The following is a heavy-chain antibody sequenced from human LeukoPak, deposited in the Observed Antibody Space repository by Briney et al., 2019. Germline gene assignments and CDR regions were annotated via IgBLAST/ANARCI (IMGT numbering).Heavy chain of an antibody. V-gene: IGHV3-23*01. CDR2: ISGSGGST. D-gene: IGHD2-21*01. Sequence: PGGSLRLSCAASGFTFSSYAMSWVRQAPGKGLEWVSAISGSGGSTYYADSVKGRFTISRDNSKNTLYLQMNSLRAEDTAVYYCAKAKGHIVVVIANKYAFDIWGQGTMVTVSS. J-gene: IGHJ3*02. CDR3: AKAKGHIVVVIANKYAFDI. CDR1: GFTFSSYA.